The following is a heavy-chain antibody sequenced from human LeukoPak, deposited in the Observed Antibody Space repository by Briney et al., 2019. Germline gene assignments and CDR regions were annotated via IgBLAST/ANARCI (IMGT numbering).Heavy chain of an antibody. CDR1: GFTFDDYA. CDR3: AKGSGIAVAGTGFDY. J-gene: IGHJ4*02. V-gene: IGHV3-9*01. Sequence: PGGSLRLSCAASGFTFDDYAMHWVRQAPGKGLEWVSGISGNSGTIGYADSLKDRFTISRDNAKNSLYLQMNSLRAEDTALYYCAKGSGIAVAGTGFDYWGQGTLVTVSS. D-gene: IGHD6-19*01. CDR2: ISGNSGTI.